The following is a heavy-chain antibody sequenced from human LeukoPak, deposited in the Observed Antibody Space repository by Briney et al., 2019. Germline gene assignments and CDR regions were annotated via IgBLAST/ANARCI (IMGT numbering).Heavy chain of an antibody. V-gene: IGHV3-30*02. CDR1: GFTFNYYG. D-gene: IGHD3-10*01. CDR2: IRNDGSNK. Sequence: PGGSLRLSCAASGFTFNYYGMHWVRQAPGKGLEWVAFIRNDGSNKYYADSVKGRFTISRDNSKKTLYLQMNSLRADDTAVYYCAKDRAIYMTYMDVWGKGTTVTVSS. J-gene: IGHJ6*03. CDR3: AKDRAIYMTYMDV.